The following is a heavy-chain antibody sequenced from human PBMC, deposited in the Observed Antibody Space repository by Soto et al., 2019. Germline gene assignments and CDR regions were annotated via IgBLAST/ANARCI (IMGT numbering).Heavy chain of an antibody. CDR2: TIPIPGTA. Sequence: QVQLVQSGAEVKKPGSSVKVSCKASGGTFSSYAISWVRQAPGQGLEWMGGTIPIPGTANYAQKFQGSVTITADESTSTAYIELSSLRSEDTAVYYCARSHSSSTSLEIYYYYNYGMDVWGQGTTVTVSS. V-gene: IGHV1-69*01. CDR1: GGTFSSYA. CDR3: ARSHSSSTSLEIYYYYNYGMDV. J-gene: IGHJ6*02. D-gene: IGHD2-2*01.